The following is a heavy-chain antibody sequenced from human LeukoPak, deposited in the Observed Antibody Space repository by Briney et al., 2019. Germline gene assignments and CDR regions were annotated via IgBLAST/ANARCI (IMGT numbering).Heavy chain of an antibody. V-gene: IGHV1-18*01. J-gene: IGHJ1*01. CDR2: ISTYNGNT. Sequence: ASVKVSCKTSGYTFTTYGITWVRQAPGQGHEWMGWISTYNGNTNYAQKFQGRVTMTTDTSTSTVYMELRRLRSDDTAVYYCTRDQSITMLRGVITYFHYWGQGTLVTVSS. CDR1: GYTFTTYG. D-gene: IGHD3-10*01. CDR3: TRDQSITMLRGVITYFHY.